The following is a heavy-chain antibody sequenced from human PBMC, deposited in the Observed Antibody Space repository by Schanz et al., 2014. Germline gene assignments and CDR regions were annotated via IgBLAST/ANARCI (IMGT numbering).Heavy chain of an antibody. Sequence: QVQLLQFGGDVVQPGRSLRLSCAASGFTFSSYAMHWVRQAPGKGLEWVALISNDGSIKYYADSVEGRFTISRDNSRNTLYLQMNSLRAEDTAVYYCAKQIHYDILTVTRNWGQGTLVTVSS. CDR3: AKQIHYDILTVTRN. J-gene: IGHJ4*02. CDR2: ISNDGSIK. D-gene: IGHD3-9*01. V-gene: IGHV3-30-3*01. CDR1: GFTFSSYA.